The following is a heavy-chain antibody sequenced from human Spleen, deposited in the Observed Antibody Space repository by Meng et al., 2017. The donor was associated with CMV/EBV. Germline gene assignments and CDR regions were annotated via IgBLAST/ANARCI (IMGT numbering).Heavy chain of an antibody. CDR3: ARGRTSSPGDY. Sequence: SCKTSGYTFAAYYIHWVRQAPGQGLEWMGWINPSTGGTNYAQKFRGRVTMTRDTSITTAYLDLSSLESDVTAVYFCARGRTSSPGDYWGQGTLVTVSS. CDR1: GYTFAAYY. CDR2: INPSTGGT. D-gene: IGHD2-2*01. V-gene: IGHV1-2*02. J-gene: IGHJ4*02.